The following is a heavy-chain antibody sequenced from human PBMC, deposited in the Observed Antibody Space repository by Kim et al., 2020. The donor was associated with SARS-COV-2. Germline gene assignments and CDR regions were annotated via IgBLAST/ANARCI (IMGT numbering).Heavy chain of an antibody. D-gene: IGHD4-4*01. CDR3: ARLLYSNYPLNFDY. CDR1: GGSVSSGSYY. CDR2: IYYSGST. J-gene: IGHJ4*02. Sequence: SETLSLTCTVSGGSVSSGSYYWSWIRQPPGKGLEWIGYIYYSGSTNYNPSLKSRVTISVDTSKNQFSLKLSSVTAADTAVYYCARLLYSNYPLNFDYWGQGTLVTVSS. V-gene: IGHV4-61*01.